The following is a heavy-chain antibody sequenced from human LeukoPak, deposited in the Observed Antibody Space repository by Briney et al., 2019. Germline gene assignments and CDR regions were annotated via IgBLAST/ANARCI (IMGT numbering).Heavy chain of an antibody. D-gene: IGHD2-21*02. V-gene: IGHV3-30*18. CDR1: GFTFSSYG. J-gene: IGHJ4*02. CDR2: TSNDGSNK. Sequence: GGSLRLSCAASGFTFSSYGMHWVRQAPGKGLEWVADTSNDGSNKYYEDSVKGRFTVSRDNSQNTLYLQMNSLRAEDTAVYYCAKSRGSCGYDCYSDYWGQGTLVTVSS. CDR3: AKSRGSCGYDCYSDY.